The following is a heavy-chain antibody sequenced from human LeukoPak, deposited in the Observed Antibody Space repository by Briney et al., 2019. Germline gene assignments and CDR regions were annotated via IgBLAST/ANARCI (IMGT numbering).Heavy chain of an antibody. CDR1: KFTFSNYA. Sequence: PGGSLRLSCTASKFTFSNYAMSWVRQASGKGLEWVSAISGSGDSTYYADSVKGRFTISRDTSNNTLYLQMKSLRAEDTAVYYCAKDIYTIDAFDIWGQGTMVTASS. J-gene: IGHJ3*02. V-gene: IGHV3-23*01. CDR3: AKDIYTIDAFDI. D-gene: IGHD3-16*01. CDR2: ISGSGDST.